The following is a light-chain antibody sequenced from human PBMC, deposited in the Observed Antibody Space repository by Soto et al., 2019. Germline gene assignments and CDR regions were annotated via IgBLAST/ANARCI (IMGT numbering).Light chain of an antibody. V-gene: IGKV1-13*02. J-gene: IGKJ1*01. CDR3: QQFNSYPQT. CDR1: QGISSA. CDR2: DAS. Sequence: ATESTKKPSSLSASVGDRVTITCRASQGISSALAWYQQKPGKAPKLLIYDASSLESGVPSRFSGSGSGTDFTLTISSLQPEDFATYYCQQFNSYPQTFGQGTKVDIK.